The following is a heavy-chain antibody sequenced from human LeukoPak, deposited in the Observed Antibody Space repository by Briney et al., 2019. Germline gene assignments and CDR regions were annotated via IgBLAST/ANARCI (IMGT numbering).Heavy chain of an antibody. J-gene: IGHJ6*02. CDR3: ARVPAYYYGMDV. V-gene: IGHV3-7*01. Sequence: GGSLRLSCAASGFTFSTYAMSWVRQAPGKGLEWVACLKQDGSKIYYVDSVKGRFTISRDNAKNSLYLQMNSLRAEDTAIYYCARVPAYYYGMDVWGQGTTVTVSS. CDR2: LKQDGSKI. CDR1: GFTFSTYA.